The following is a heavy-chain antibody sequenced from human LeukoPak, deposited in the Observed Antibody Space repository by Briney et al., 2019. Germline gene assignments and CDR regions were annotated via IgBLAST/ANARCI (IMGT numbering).Heavy chain of an antibody. Sequence: GGSLRLSCAASGFTFSSYGMHWVRQAPGKGLERVAVISYDGSNKYYADSVKGRFTISRDNSKNTLYLQMNSLRAEDTAVYYCARDIGLGYYGDYVERSLSYWGQGTLVTVSS. CDR1: GFTFSSYG. CDR3: ARDIGLGYYGDYVERSLSY. J-gene: IGHJ4*02. V-gene: IGHV3-30*03. CDR2: ISYDGSNK. D-gene: IGHD4-17*01.